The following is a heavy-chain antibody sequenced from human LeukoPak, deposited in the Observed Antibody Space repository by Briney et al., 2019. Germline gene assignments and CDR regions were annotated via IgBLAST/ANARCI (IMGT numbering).Heavy chain of an antibody. CDR2: ITAGGGST. CDR3: ARLYGGRKVDY. D-gene: IGHD4-23*01. Sequence: GGSLRLSCAVSGFTFSNYAMSWVRQAPGKGLEWVSAITAGGGSTYYADSVKGRFTIFRDNSKNTLYLQMNSLRAEDTAVYYCARLYGGRKVDYWGQGTLVTVSS. V-gene: IGHV3-23*01. J-gene: IGHJ4*02. CDR1: GFTFSNYA.